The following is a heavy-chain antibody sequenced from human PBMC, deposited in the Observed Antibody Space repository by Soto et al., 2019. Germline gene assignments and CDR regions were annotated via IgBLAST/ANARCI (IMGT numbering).Heavy chain of an antibody. CDR1: GGSISSYY. CDR2: IYTSGST. CDR3: ARQGGDPITIFGVVIPSFAFDI. J-gene: IGHJ3*02. D-gene: IGHD3-3*01. V-gene: IGHV4-4*07. Sequence: QVQLQESGPGLVKPSETLSLTCTVSGGSISSYYWSWIRQPAGKGLEWIGRIYTSGSTNYNPPLKSRVTMSVDTSKNQFSLKLSSVTAADTAVYYCARQGGDPITIFGVVIPSFAFDIWGQGTMVTVSS.